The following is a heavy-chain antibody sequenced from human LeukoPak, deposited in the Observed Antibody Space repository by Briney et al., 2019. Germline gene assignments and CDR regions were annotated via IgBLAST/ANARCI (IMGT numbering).Heavy chain of an antibody. V-gene: IGHV1-58*02. D-gene: IGHD1-14*01. Sequence: GDSVKVSCKASGFTFTSSAMQWVRQARGQRLEWIGWIGVGSGNRNYAQKFQERVSITSDMSTGTAYMELSSLRSEDTAVYFCAAGTSGRPEYFQHWGQGTLVTVSS. J-gene: IGHJ1*01. CDR2: IGVGSGNR. CDR1: GFTFTSSA. CDR3: AAGTSGRPEYFQH.